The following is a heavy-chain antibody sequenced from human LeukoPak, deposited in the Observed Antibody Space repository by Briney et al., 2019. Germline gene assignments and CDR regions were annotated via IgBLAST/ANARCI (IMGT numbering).Heavy chain of an antibody. D-gene: IGHD5-24*01. J-gene: IGHJ4*02. CDR1: GGSISSYY. V-gene: IGHV4-59*08. CDR2: IYYSGST. CDR3: AVLEMATIES. Sequence: SETLSLTCTVSGGSISSYYWSWLRQPPGKGLEWIGYIYYSGSTNYNPSLKSRVTISVDTSKNQFSLKLSSVTAADTAVYYCAVLEMATIESWGQGTLVTVSS.